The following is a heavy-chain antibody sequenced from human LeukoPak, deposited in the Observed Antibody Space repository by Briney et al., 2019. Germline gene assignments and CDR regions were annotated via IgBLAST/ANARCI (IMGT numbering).Heavy chain of an antibody. CDR1: GFTFSSYG. J-gene: IGHJ6*02. V-gene: IGHV3-33*01. CDR2: IRYDGSDK. Sequence: PGGSLRLSCAASGFTFSSYGMHWVRQAPAKGLEWVAVIRYDGSDKYYADSVKGRCTISRDNSKNTLYLQMNSLRAEDTAVYYCARHVREHDYGDSLYYYYGMDVWGQGTTVTVSS. CDR3: ARHVREHDYGDSLYYYYGMDV. D-gene: IGHD4-17*01.